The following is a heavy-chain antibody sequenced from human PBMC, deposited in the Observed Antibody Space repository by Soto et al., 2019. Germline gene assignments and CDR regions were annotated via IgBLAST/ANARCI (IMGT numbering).Heavy chain of an antibody. CDR3: ARGNSYGYASYYYGMDV. CDR2: ISYDGSNK. J-gene: IGHJ6*02. CDR1: GFTFSSAA. D-gene: IGHD5-18*01. V-gene: IGHV3-30-3*01. Sequence: PGGSLRLSCAASGFTFSSAAMNWVRQAPGKGLEWVAVISYDGSNKYYADSVKGRFTISRDNSKNTLYLQMNSLRAEDTAVYYCARGNSYGYASYYYGMDVWGQGTTVTV.